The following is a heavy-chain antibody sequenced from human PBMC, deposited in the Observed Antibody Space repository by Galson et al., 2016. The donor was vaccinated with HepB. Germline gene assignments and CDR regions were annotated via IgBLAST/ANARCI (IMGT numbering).Heavy chain of an antibody. D-gene: IGHD5-24*01. CDR1: GFTFSAYA. J-gene: IGHJ4*02. CDR2: IRNSPKTQ. V-gene: IGHV3-48*02. CDR3: ARDPGGKFSDGSIDY. Sequence: SLRLSCAASGFTFSAYAMHWVRQAPGKGLEWVSHIRNSPKTQHYIGSVKGRFTISRDNAKNSLFLQMNSLRDDDTAVYYCARDPGGKFSDGSIDYWGQGTLVTVSS.